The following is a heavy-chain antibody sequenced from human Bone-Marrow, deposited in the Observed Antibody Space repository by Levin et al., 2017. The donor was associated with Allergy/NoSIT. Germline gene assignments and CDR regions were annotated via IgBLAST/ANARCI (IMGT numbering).Heavy chain of an antibody. V-gene: IGHV3-30*14. CDR1: GFTLRNYA. CDR2: ISYDGSKK. D-gene: IGHD3-9*01. CDR3: ARDRTNGILTNYGMDV. Sequence: GESLKISCAASGFTLRNYALHWVRQAPGKGLEWMAIISYDGSKKFYADSVKGRFTISRDNSKNTVYLQMNTLTADDTAVYYCARDRTNGILTNYGMDVWGQGTTVTVSS. J-gene: IGHJ6*02.